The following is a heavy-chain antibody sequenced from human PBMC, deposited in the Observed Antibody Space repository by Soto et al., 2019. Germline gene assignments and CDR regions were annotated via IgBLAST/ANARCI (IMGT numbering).Heavy chain of an antibody. CDR2: INPNSGGT. D-gene: IGHD7-27*01. J-gene: IGHJ3*02. Sequence: ASVKVSCKASGYTFTGYYMHWVRQAPGQGLEWMGWINPNSGGTNYAQKFQGWVTMTRDTSISTAYMELSRLRSDDTAVYYCAREDSTGDRAFDIWGQGTMVTVSS. CDR3: AREDSTGDRAFDI. V-gene: IGHV1-2*04. CDR1: GYTFTGYY.